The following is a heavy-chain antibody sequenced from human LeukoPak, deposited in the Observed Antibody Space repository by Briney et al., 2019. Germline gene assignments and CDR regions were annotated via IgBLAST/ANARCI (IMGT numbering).Heavy chain of an antibody. D-gene: IGHD2-21*02. CDR2: VYPSGRT. CDR3: ARRVVVTATNFDY. V-gene: IGHV4-4*07. CDR1: GGSISTYY. Sequence: PSETLSLTCTVSGGSISTYYWSWIRQPAGKGLEWIGRVYPSGRTSYNPSLENRVTMSVDTSKKQFSLKLRSVTAADTAVYYCARRVVVTATNFDYWGQGTLVTVSS. J-gene: IGHJ4*02.